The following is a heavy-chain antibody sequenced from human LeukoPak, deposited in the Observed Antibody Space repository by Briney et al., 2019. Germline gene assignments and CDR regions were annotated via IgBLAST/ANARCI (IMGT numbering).Heavy chain of an antibody. CDR2: ISSSSYI. V-gene: IGHV3-21*01. CDR1: GFTFSSYS. D-gene: IGHD1-26*01. J-gene: IGHJ4*02. Sequence: GGSLRLSCAASGFTFSSYSMNWVRQAPGKGLEWVSSISSSSYIYYADSVKGRFTISRDNAKNSLYLQMNSLRAEDTAVYYCARDLTQWELLPYFDYWGQGTLVTVSS. CDR3: ARDLTQWELLPYFDY.